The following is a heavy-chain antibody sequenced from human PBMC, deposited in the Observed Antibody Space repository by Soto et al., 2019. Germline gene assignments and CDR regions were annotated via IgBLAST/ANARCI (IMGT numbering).Heavy chain of an antibody. D-gene: IGHD6-13*01. Sequence: GGSLRLSCVASGYTFSTYAIIWVRQTPGKGLGSISSVSGSGGDTYYADSVKGRLTISRDNSKNTVYLQMNSLRAEDTAVYYCAKESSAAVNYWYGMDVWGQGTSVTVSS. J-gene: IGHJ6*02. CDR3: AKESSAAVNYWYGMDV. V-gene: IGHV3-23*01. CDR2: VSGSGGDT. CDR1: GYTFSTYA.